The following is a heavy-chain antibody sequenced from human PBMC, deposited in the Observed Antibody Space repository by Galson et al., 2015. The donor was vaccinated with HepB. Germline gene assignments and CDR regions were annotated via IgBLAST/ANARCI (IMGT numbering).Heavy chain of an antibody. CDR2: IWYDGSNK. CDR1: GFTFSSYG. V-gene: IGHV3-33*01. CDR3: ARDGLVENGYNPGFDY. D-gene: IGHD5-24*01. Sequence: SLRLSCAASGFTFSSYGMHWVRQAPGKGLEWVAVIWYDGSNKYYADSVKGRFTISRDNSKNTLYLQMNSLRAEDTAVYYCARDGLVENGYNPGFDYWGQGTLVTVSS. J-gene: IGHJ4*02.